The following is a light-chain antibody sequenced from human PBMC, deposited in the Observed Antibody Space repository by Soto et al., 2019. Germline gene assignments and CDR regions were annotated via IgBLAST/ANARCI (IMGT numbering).Light chain of an antibody. Sequence: QLVLTQPPSVSGAPGQRVTNSCTGSSSNIGAGYDVHWYQQLPGTAPKLLIYGNSNRPSGVPDRFSGSKSGTSASLAITGLQAEDEADYYCQSYDSSLSGSGVFGTGTKLTVL. CDR3: QSYDSSLSGSGV. V-gene: IGLV1-40*01. J-gene: IGLJ1*01. CDR2: GNS. CDR1: SSNIGAGYD.